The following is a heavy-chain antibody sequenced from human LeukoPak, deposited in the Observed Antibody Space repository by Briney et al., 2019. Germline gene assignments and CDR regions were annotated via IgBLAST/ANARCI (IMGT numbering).Heavy chain of an antibody. CDR2: ISGSGGST. V-gene: IGHV3-23*01. CDR3: AKRNYGSGSYVGGFDY. D-gene: IGHD3-10*01. CDR1: GFTFSSYA. J-gene: IGHJ4*02. Sequence: PGGSLKLSCAASGFTFSSYAMSWVRQAPGKGLEWVSAISGSGGSTYYADSVKGRCTISRDNSKNTLYLQMNSLRAEDTAVYYCAKRNYGSGSYVGGFDYWGQGTLVTVSS.